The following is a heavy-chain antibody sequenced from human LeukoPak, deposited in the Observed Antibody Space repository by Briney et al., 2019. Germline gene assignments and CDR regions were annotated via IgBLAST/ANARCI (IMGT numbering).Heavy chain of an antibody. CDR2: INPSGGST. D-gene: IGHD4-17*01. V-gene: IGHV1-46*01. CDR1: GYTFTSYG. J-gene: IGHJ4*02. CDR3: ARDDNFYGGYPY. Sequence: GASVKVSCKASGYTFTSYGISWVRQAPGQGLEWMGIINPSGGSTSYAQKFQGRVTMTRDTSTSTVYMELSSLRSEDTAVYYCARDDNFYGGYPYWGQGTLVTVSS.